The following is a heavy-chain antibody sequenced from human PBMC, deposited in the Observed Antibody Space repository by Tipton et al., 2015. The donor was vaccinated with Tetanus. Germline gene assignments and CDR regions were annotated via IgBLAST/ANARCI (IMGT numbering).Heavy chain of an antibody. Sequence: TLSLTCTVSGGSINSGGHFWTWIRQRTGKGLEWIGHIRDNGNSYANPSLSGRVTMSVDTRKNQFSLNLTSMSVADTATYYCARGTFHAFDFWGQGVLVIVSS. CDR2: IRDNGNS. D-gene: IGHD2/OR15-2a*01. V-gene: IGHV4-31*03. CDR1: GGSINSGGHF. CDR3: ARGTFHAFDF. J-gene: IGHJ4*02.